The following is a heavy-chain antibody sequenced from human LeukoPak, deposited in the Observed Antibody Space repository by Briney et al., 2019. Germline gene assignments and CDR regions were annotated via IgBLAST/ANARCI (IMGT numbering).Heavy chain of an antibody. CDR2: IHYAGST. J-gene: IGHJ3*02. CDR1: GASIKSYY. Sequence: PSETLSLTCTVSGASIKSYYWTWIRQSPGKGLEWIANIHYAGSTNYNPSLKSRVTISVDLSKNHFSLNLNSVTAADTAVYYCARDHYYGSGSYYLEGAFDIWGQGTMVTVSS. CDR3: ARDHYYGSGSYYLEGAFDI. V-gene: IGHV4-59*12. D-gene: IGHD3-10*01.